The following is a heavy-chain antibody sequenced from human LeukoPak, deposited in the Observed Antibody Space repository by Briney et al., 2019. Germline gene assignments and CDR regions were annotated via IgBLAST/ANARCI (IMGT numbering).Heavy chain of an antibody. CDR1: GFSLSTRGVA. Sequence: SGPTLVNPTQTLTLTCTFSGFSLSTRGVAVGWIRQPPGKALEWLGLIYWDDDKRYSPSLKSALTITKDTSKNQVVLTMTNMDPVDTATYYCAHRRDGYNSLGYWGQGTLVTVSS. D-gene: IGHD5-24*01. CDR3: AHRRDGYNSLGY. J-gene: IGHJ4*02. V-gene: IGHV2-5*02. CDR2: IYWDDDK.